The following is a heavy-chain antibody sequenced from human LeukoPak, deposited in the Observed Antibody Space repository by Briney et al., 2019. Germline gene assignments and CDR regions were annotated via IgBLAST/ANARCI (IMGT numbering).Heavy chain of an antibody. Sequence: GGSLRLSCAASGFTFSSYAMHWVRQAPGKGLEWVAVISYDGSNKYYADSVKGRFTVSRDNAKITLYLQVNNLRAEDTAVYYCARGPNSNWSGLDFWGQGTLLTVSS. CDR1: GFTFSSYA. CDR3: ARGPNSNWSGLDF. CDR2: ISYDGSNK. D-gene: IGHD6-6*01. J-gene: IGHJ4*02. V-gene: IGHV3-30-3*01.